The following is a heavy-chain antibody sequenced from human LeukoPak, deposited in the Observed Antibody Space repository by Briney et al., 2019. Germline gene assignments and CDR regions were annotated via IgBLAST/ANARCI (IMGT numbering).Heavy chain of an antibody. CDR2: INTNTGNP. Sequence: GASVKVSCKASGYTFTSYGISWVRQAPGQGLEWMGWINTNTGNPTYAQGFTGRFVFSLDTSVSTAYLQISSLKAEDTAVYYCARVGRSGSYLFRYWGQGTLVTVSS. CDR3: ARVGRSGSYLFRY. J-gene: IGHJ4*02. V-gene: IGHV7-4-1*02. D-gene: IGHD3-10*01. CDR1: GYTFTSYG.